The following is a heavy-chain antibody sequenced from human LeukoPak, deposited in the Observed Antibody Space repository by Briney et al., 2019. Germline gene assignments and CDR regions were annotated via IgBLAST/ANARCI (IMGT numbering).Heavy chain of an antibody. CDR3: ARDPGYNPFYFDY. D-gene: IGHD5-24*01. V-gene: IGHV3-30*02. CDR2: IRYDGSSK. Sequence: GGSLRLSCAASGFTLSSYGMHWVCQAPGRGLEWVAFIRYDGSSKYYADSVKGRFTISRDDAKNSLYLQMNSLRAEDTAVYYCARDPGYNPFYFDYWGQGTLVTVSS. CDR1: GFTLSSYG. J-gene: IGHJ4*02.